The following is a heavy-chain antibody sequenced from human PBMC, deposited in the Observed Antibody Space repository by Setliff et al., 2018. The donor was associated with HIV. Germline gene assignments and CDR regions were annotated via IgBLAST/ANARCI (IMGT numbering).Heavy chain of an antibody. D-gene: IGHD1-26*01. CDR3: AKDGLNKVGAILRLVH. J-gene: IGHJ4*02. CDR2: IRYDGSNK. Sequence: PGGSLRLSCAASGFTFSSYGMHWVRQAPGKGLEWVAFIRYDGSNKYYADSVKGRFTISRDNSKNTLYLQMNSLRAEDTAVYYCAKDGLNKVGAILRLVHWGQGTLVTVSS. CDR1: GFTFSSYG. V-gene: IGHV3-30*02.